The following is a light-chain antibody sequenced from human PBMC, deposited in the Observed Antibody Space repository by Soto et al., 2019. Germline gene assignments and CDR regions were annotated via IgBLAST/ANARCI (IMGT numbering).Light chain of an antibody. CDR2: EAS. Sequence: EIVLTQGPGTLSLSPGERATLSCRASQSVGSNIAWYQQKPGQSPWLLVYEASIRANAIPDRFSGSGSGTELTLTINTLQPEDFAVYYCQQYYQWHSYTFGQGTKVDIK. CDR3: QQYYQWHSYT. CDR1: QSVGSN. V-gene: IGKV3-15*01. J-gene: IGKJ2*01.